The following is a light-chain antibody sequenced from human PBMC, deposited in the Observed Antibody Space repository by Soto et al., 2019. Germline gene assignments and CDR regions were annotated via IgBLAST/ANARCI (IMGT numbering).Light chain of an antibody. CDR3: QQRSNWPIT. V-gene: IGKV3-11*01. Sequence: EVVLTQSPATLSVSPGDRATLSCRASQSVSRNLAWYQQKPGQAPRLLIYDASNRATGIPARFSGSGSGTDFTLTISSLEPEDFAVYYCQQRSNWPITFGQGTRLEIK. J-gene: IGKJ5*01. CDR1: QSVSRN. CDR2: DAS.